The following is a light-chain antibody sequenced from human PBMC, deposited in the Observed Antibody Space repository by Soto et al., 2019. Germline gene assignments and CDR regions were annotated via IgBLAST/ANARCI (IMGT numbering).Light chain of an antibody. CDR2: DAS. CDR1: SSDVGGYNY. J-gene: IGLJ1*01. Sequence: QSVLTQPASVSGSPGQSITISCTGTSSDVGGYNYVSWYQQHPGKAPKLMIYDASTRPSGVSNRFSGSKSGNTASLTISGLQAEDEADYYCSSYTSSSTYVFGTGTKVTVL. V-gene: IGLV2-14*01. CDR3: SSYTSSSTYV.